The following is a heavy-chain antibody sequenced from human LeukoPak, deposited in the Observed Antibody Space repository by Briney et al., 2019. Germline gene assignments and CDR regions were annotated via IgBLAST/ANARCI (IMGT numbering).Heavy chain of an antibody. J-gene: IGHJ4*02. CDR3: ARDYGDYGDY. V-gene: IGHV3-33*01. CDR2: IWYDGSKK. D-gene: IGHD4-17*01. Sequence: GGSLRLSCAASGFTFSSYGMHWVRQAPGKGLEWVALIWYDGSKKYYGDSVRGRFTISRDNSKNTLYLQMNSLRAEDTAVYYCARDYGDYGDYWGQGTLVTVSS. CDR1: GFTFSSYG.